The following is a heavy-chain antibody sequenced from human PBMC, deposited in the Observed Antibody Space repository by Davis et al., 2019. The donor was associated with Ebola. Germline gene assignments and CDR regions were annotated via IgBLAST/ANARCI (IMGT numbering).Heavy chain of an antibody. CDR3: ARDPVVATIRRYYYYGMDV. J-gene: IGHJ6*02. V-gene: IGHV6-1*01. CDR2: TYYRSKWYN. Sequence: PSETLSLTCAISGDSVSSNSAAWNWIRQSPSRGLEWLGRTYYRSKWYNDYAVSVKSRITINPDTSKNQFSLQLNSVTPEDTAVYYCARDPVVATIRRYYYYGMDVWGQGTTVTVSS. D-gene: IGHD5-12*01. CDR1: GDSVSSNSAA.